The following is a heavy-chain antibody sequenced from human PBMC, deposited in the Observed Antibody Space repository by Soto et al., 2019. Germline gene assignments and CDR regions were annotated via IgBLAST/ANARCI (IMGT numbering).Heavy chain of an antibody. J-gene: IGHJ6*02. CDR3: TREGDDYVWGSYRYPPPYYYYGMDV. Sequence: PLRLSCTAPVFTCGDYAMSWFRQAPGKGLEWVGFIRSKAYGGTTEYAASVKGRFTISRDDSKSIAYLQMDSLKTEDTAVYYCTREGDDYVWGSYRYPPPYYYYGMDVWGQGTTVTVSS. V-gene: IGHV3-49*03. D-gene: IGHD3-16*02. CDR1: VFTCGDYA. CDR2: IRSKAYGGTT.